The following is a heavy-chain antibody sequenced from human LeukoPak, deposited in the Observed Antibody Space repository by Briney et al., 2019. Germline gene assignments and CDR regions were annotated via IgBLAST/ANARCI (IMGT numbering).Heavy chain of an antibody. D-gene: IGHD3-16*01. CDR1: GYTLTELS. V-gene: IGHV7-4-1*02. CDR2: INTKTGTP. CDR3: ARGGEGLVAPSY. J-gene: IGHJ4*01. Sequence: ASVKVCCKVSGYTLTELSMHWVRQAPGQGLEWMGWINTKTGTPTYAPGFTGRFVFLLDTSVSTAYLQISSLKADDAAVYYCARGGEGLVAPSYWGQEPWSPSPQ.